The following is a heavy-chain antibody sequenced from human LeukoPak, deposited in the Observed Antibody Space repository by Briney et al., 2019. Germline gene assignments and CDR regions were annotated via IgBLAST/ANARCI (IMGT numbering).Heavy chain of an antibody. CDR1: GGSISSYY. CDR3: AREPITMVRGVIYYFDY. J-gene: IGHJ4*02. CDR2: IYTSGST. Sequence: SETLSLTCTVSGGSISSYYWSWIRQPAGKGLEWIGRIYTSGSTNYNPSLKSRVTMSVDTSKNQFSLKLSSVTAADTAVYYCAREPITMVRGVIYYFDYWGQGTLVTVSS. V-gene: IGHV4-4*07. D-gene: IGHD3-10*01.